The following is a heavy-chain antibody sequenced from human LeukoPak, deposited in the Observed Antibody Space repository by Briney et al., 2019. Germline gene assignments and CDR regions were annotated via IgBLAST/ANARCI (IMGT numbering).Heavy chain of an antibody. CDR2: ISSSSSYI. Sequence: GGSLRLSCAASGFTFSSYSMNWVRQAPGKGLEWVSSISSSSSYIYYADSVKGRFTISRDNAKNSLYLQMNSLRAEDTALYYCARDGARGTMVRGVIIRDYWGQGTLVTVSS. D-gene: IGHD3-10*01. V-gene: IGHV3-21*04. J-gene: IGHJ4*02. CDR1: GFTFSSYS. CDR3: ARDGARGTMVRGVIIRDY.